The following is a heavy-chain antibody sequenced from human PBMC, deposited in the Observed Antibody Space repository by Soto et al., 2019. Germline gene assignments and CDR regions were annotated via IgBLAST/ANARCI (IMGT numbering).Heavy chain of an antibody. D-gene: IGHD6-19*01. J-gene: IGHJ4*02. CDR2: ISGSGGST. Sequence: GGSLRLSCAASGFTFSSYAMSWVRQAPGKGLEWVSAISGSGGSTYYADSVKGRFTISRDNSKNTLYLQMNSLRAEDTAVYYCAKVTDSSGWYETYYFYYWGQGTLVTVSS. V-gene: IGHV3-23*01. CDR3: AKVTDSSGWYETYYFYY. CDR1: GFTFSSYA.